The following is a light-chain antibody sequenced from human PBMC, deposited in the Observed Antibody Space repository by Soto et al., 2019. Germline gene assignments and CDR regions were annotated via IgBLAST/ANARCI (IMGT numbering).Light chain of an antibody. CDR1: QSVSSY. CDR2: DAS. V-gene: IGKV3-11*01. Sequence: EIVLTQSPDTLSLSPMEIATLAFMAVQSVSSYLAWYQQKPGQAPRLLIYDASNRATGIPARFSGGGSGTDFTLTISSLEPEDFAVYYCQQRSNWPITFGQGTRLEIK. J-gene: IGKJ5*01. CDR3: QQRSNWPIT.